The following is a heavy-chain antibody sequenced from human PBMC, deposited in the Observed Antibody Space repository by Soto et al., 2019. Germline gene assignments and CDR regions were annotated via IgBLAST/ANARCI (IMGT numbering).Heavy chain of an antibody. CDR3: ARDQPSLGGGGFYYYYGMDV. J-gene: IGHJ6*02. CDR2: ISSSGSTI. V-gene: IGHV3-48*03. D-gene: IGHD3-16*01. Sequence: PGGSLRLSCAVSGFTFSRYEMNWVRQAPGKGLEWVSYISSSGSTIYYADSVKGRFTISRDNAKNSLYLQMNSLRAEDTAVYYCARDQPSLGGGGFYYYYGMDVWGQGTTVTVSS. CDR1: GFTFSRYE.